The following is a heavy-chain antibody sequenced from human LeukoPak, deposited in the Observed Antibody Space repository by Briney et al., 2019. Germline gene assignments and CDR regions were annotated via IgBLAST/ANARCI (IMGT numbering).Heavy chain of an antibody. V-gene: IGHV1-18*01. Sequence: ASVKVSCKASGYTFTSYGMNWVRQAPGEGLEWMGWISSYNGNTNYAQKLQGRVTMTTDTSTRTAYMELRSLRSDDTAVYYCAREGNIVVGPAAMMAGAHYYYYGMDVWGQGTTVTVSS. CDR3: AREGNIVVGPAAMMAGAHYYYYGMDV. J-gene: IGHJ6*02. CDR2: ISSYNGNT. CDR1: GYTFTSYG. D-gene: IGHD2-2*01.